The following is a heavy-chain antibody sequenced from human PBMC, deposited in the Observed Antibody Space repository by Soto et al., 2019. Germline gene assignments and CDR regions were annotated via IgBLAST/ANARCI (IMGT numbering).Heavy chain of an antibody. CDR2: IYYSGST. V-gene: IGHV4-31*03. Sequence: SETLSLTCTVSGGSISSGGYYWSWIRQHPGKGLEWIGYIYYSGSTYYNPSLKSRVTISVDRSKNQFSLKLSSVTAADTAVYYCARLGAYYQSLDPWGPGTLVTVSS. D-gene: IGHD2-21*01. CDR1: GGSISSGGYY. CDR3: ARLGAYYQSLDP. J-gene: IGHJ5*02.